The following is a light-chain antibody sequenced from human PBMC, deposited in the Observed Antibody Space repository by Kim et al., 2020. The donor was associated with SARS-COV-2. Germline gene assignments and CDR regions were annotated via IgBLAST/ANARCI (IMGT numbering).Light chain of an antibody. J-gene: IGKJ4*01. CDR1: QDISSW. CDR3: QQTHSFPLT. Sequence: ASGGDRVTIPCRASQDISSWLGWYQQKPGKAPKVLIYEASNLQSGVPSRFSGSGSGTDFTLTINSLQPEDFATYYCQQTHSFPLTFGGGTKVDIK. CDR2: EAS. V-gene: IGKV1D-12*01.